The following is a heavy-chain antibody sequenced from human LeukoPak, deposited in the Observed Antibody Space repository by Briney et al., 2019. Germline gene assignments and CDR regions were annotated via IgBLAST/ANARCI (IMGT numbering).Heavy chain of an antibody. CDR2: IDYSGST. CDR3: ARDRGYGNNYYYYYMDV. Sequence: PSETLSLTCTVSGASISTSGYFWGWIRQPPGKGLEWIGTIDYSGSTYYNPSLKSRVTISVDTSKNQFSLKLSSVTAADTAVYYCARDRGYGNNYYYYYMDVWGKGTTVTVSS. D-gene: IGHD5-12*01. CDR1: GASISTSGYF. V-gene: IGHV4-39*07. J-gene: IGHJ6*03.